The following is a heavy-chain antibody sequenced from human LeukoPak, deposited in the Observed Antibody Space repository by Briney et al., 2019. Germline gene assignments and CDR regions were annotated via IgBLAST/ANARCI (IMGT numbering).Heavy chain of an antibody. V-gene: IGHV3-48*03. CDR2: ISSSGSTI. CDR1: GFTFSDYE. Sequence: PGGSLRLSCAASGFTFSDYEMNWARQAPGKGLERVSYISSSGSTIYYADSVKGRFTISRDSAKNSLYLQMNSLGGEDTAVYYCARDRSSGWLLDYWGQGTLVTVSS. J-gene: IGHJ4*02. CDR3: ARDRSSGWLLDY. D-gene: IGHD6-19*01.